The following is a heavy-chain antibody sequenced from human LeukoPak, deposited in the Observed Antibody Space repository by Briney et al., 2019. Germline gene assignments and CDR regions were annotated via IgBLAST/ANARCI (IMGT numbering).Heavy chain of an antibody. Sequence: PSETLSLTCTVSGGSISNGDHYWSWIRQHPGKGLEWIGHIYYSGSTNYNPSLKSRVTISVDTSKNQFSLKLSSVTAADTAVYYCAATASSSSSSWVIDYWGQGTLVTVSS. V-gene: IGHV4-61*08. D-gene: IGHD6-6*01. CDR2: IYYSGST. J-gene: IGHJ4*02. CDR1: GGSISNGDHY. CDR3: AATASSSSSSWVIDY.